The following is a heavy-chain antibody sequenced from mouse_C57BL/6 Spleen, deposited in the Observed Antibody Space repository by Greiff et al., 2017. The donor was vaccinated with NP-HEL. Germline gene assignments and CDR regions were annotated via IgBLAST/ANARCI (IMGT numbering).Heavy chain of an antibody. Sequence: QVQLQQSGPELVKPGTSVKISCKASGYAFSSSWMNWVKQRPGKGLEWIGRIYPGDGDTNYNGKFKGKATLTADKSSSTAYMQLSSLTSEDSAVYFCARLTDGYPFAYWGQGTLVTVSA. CDR2: IYPGDGDT. V-gene: IGHV1-82*01. CDR1: GYAFSSSW. D-gene: IGHD2-3*01. J-gene: IGHJ3*01. CDR3: ARLTDGYPFAY.